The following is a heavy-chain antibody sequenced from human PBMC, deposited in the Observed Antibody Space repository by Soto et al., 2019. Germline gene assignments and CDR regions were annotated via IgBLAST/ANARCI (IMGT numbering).Heavy chain of an antibody. J-gene: IGHJ5*02. V-gene: IGHV4-31*03. D-gene: IGHD2-15*01. CDR1: GGSISSGGYY. CDR3: ARDLGYCSGGSCSHKNWFDP. CDR2: IYYGGST. Sequence: PSETLSLTCTVSGGSISSGGYYWSWIRQHPGKGLEWIGYIYYGGSTYYNPSLKSRVTISVDTSKNQFSLKLSSVTAADTAVYYCARDLGYCSGGSCSHKNWFDPWGQGTLVTVPQ.